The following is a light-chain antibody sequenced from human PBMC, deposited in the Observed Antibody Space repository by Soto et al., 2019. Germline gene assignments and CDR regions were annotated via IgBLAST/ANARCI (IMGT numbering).Light chain of an antibody. CDR1: QSIRTD. CDR2: DAS. Sequence: MTQSPSTLSVSQRERATLSCSASQSIRTDLAWYQQKSGQGPRLLIYDASTRATGIPARFSGSGSGTEFTLTISSLQSEDFAVHYCQQYNNWTPWPFGQGTKLDI. J-gene: IGKJ1*01. CDR3: QQYNNWTPWP. V-gene: IGKV3D-15*01.